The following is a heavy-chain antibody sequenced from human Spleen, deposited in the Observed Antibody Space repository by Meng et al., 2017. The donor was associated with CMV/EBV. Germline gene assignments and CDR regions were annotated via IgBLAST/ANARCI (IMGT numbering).Heavy chain of an antibody. Sequence: ISSSSAYWGWIRQPPGKGLEWIGSIYYSGSTYYNPSLKSRVTISVDTSKNQFSLKLSSVTAADTAVYYCARDRPNMGIAARPGGVDPWGQGTLVTVSS. CDR3: ARDRPNMGIAARPGGVDP. D-gene: IGHD6-6*01. CDR2: IYYSGST. V-gene: IGHV4-39*07. CDR1: ISSSSAY. J-gene: IGHJ5*02.